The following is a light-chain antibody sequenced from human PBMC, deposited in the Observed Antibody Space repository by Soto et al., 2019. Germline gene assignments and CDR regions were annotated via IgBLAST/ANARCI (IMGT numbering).Light chain of an antibody. CDR1: SSNIGNNA. CDR2: SDD. V-gene: IGLV1-36*01. CDR3: AAWDDSLNGPV. J-gene: IGLJ2*01. Sequence: QSVLTQSPSVSEAPGQRVTISCAGSSSNIGNNAVNWYQQLPGKAPKLLIFSDDVLPSGVSDRFSGSKSGTSASLAISGLQSEDEADYYCAAWDDSLNGPVFGGVTKLTVL.